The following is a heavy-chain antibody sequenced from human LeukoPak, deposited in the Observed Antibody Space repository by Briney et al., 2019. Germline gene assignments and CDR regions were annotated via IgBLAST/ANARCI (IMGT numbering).Heavy chain of an antibody. D-gene: IGHD6-13*01. CDR1: GGSFSGYY. Sequence: SETLSLTCAVYGGSFSGYYWSWIRQPPGKGLEWIGYIYYSGSTYYNPSLKSRVTISVDTSKNQFSLKLSSVTAADTAVYYCARVLSAANAADYWGQGTLVTVSS. CDR2: IYYSGST. CDR3: ARVLSAANAADY. V-gene: IGHV4-30-4*08. J-gene: IGHJ4*02.